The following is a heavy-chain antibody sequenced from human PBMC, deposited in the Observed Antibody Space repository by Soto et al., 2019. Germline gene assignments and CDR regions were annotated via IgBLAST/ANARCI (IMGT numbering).Heavy chain of an antibody. CDR1: GGTFSSYA. D-gene: IGHD3-10*01. Sequence: QVQLVQSGAEVKKPGSSVKVSCKASGGTFSSYAISWVRQAPGQGLEWMGGIIPIFGTANYAQKFQGRVTITADKSTSTAYMERSRLRSEDAAVYYCARDSGEYSYGSGSSDLYYHYGMDVWGQGTTVTVS. CDR2: IIPIFGTA. J-gene: IGHJ6*02. CDR3: ARDSGEYSYGSGSSDLYYHYGMDV. V-gene: IGHV1-69*06.